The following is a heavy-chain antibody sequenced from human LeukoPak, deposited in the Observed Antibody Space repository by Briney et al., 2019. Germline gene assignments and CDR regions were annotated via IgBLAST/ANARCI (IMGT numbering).Heavy chain of an antibody. CDR1: GFTFSSYA. CDR3: RGTIVVVPAASYYYYYMDV. D-gene: IGHD2-2*01. Sequence: PGGSLRLSCAASGFTFSSYAMHWVRQAPGKGLEWVAVISYDGSNKYYADSVKGRFTISRDNSKNTLYLQMNSLRADDTAVYYCRGTIVVVPAASYYYYYMDVWGKGTTVTVSS. CDR2: ISYDGSNK. J-gene: IGHJ6*03. V-gene: IGHV3-30*04.